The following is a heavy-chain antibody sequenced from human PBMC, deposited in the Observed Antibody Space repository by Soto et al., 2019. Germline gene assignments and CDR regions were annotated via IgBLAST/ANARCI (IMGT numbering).Heavy chain of an antibody. J-gene: IGHJ5*02. Sequence: QVELQESGPGLVKPSETLSLTCTVSGASLSSGSYYWSWIRQPPGKGLEWLGYIYYSGTTKYNPSLTSRVTLSVDMSKNQFALKLNSVTAADSAVDFCASAASRYFDLLSAFDPWGQGVLVTVSS. CDR3: ASAASRYFDLLSAFDP. CDR2: IYYSGTT. V-gene: IGHV4-61*01. CDR1: GASLSSGSYY. D-gene: IGHD3-9*01.